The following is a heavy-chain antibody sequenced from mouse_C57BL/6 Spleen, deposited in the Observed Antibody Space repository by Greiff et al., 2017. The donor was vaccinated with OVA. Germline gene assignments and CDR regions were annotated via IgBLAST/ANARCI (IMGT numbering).Heavy chain of an antibody. V-gene: IGHV1-22*01. Sequence: VQLKESGPELVKPGASVKMSCKASGYTFTDYNMHWVKQSHGKSLEWIGYINPNNGGTSYNQKFKGKATLTVNKSSSTAYMELRSLTSEDSAVYYCARGIYYDYDCYFDYWGQGTTLTVSS. D-gene: IGHD2-4*01. CDR3: ARGIYYDYDCYFDY. J-gene: IGHJ2*01. CDR1: GYTFTDYN. CDR2: INPNNGGT.